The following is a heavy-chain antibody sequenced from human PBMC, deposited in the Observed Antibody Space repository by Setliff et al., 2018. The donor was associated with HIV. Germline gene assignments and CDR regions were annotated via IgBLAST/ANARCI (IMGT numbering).Heavy chain of an antibody. V-gene: IGHV1-18*01. CDR1: GYTFTNYG. Sequence: GASVKVSCKASGYTFTNYGISWVRQAPGQGLEWMGWISSYNGNTNYAQKVQGRVTMTTDSSTNTAYMELRGLRSDDTAVYYCAREEGHQWPARNWFDPWGQGTLVTVSS. CDR2: ISSYNGNT. J-gene: IGHJ5*02. D-gene: IGHD6-19*01. CDR3: AREEGHQWPARNWFDP.